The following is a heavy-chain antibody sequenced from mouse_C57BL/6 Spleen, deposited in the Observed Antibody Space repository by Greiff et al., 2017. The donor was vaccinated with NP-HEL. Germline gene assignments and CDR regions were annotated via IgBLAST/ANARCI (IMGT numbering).Heavy chain of an antibody. CDR3: TFYSPWFAY. D-gene: IGHD2-12*01. CDR1: GFNIKDDY. CDR2: IDPENGDT. Sequence: EVKVVESGAELVRPGASVKLSCTASGFNIKDDYMHWVKQRPEQGLEWIGWIDPENGDTEYASKFQGKATITADTSSNTAYLQLSSLTSEDTAVYYCTFYSPWFAYWGQGTLVTVSA. V-gene: IGHV14-4*01. J-gene: IGHJ3*01.